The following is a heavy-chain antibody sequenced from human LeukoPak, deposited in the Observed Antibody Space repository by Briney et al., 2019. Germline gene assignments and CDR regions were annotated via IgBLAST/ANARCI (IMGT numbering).Heavy chain of an antibody. CDR1: GGSISSGGYY. J-gene: IGHJ4*02. D-gene: IGHD1-26*01. CDR3: ASRVGATGSYFDY. CDR2: IYYSGST. Sequence: TLSLTCPVSGGSISSGGYYWSWIRQHPGKGLEWIGYIYYSGSTYYNPSLKSRVTISVDTSKNQFSLKLSSVTAADTAVYYCASRVGATGSYFDYWGQGTLVTVSS. V-gene: IGHV4-31*03.